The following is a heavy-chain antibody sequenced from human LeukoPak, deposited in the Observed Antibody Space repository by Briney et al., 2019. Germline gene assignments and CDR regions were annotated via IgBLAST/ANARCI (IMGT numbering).Heavy chain of an antibody. Sequence: GGSLRFSCAASGLSFSSFAMSWVRQGPARGLEWVSAISGSGGSTYYADSVKGRFTISRDNSKNTLYLQMNSLRAEDTAVYYCARPKWELWKYWGQGTLVTVSS. J-gene: IGHJ4*02. CDR2: ISGSGGST. CDR3: ARPKWELWKY. V-gene: IGHV3-23*01. D-gene: IGHD1-26*01. CDR1: GLSFSSFA.